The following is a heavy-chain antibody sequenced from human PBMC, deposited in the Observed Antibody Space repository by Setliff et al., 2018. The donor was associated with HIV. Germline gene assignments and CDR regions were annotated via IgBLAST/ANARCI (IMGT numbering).Heavy chain of an antibody. V-gene: IGHV3-30-3*01. Sequence: GESLKISCAASGFTFSSYAMHWVRQAPGKGLEWVAVISYDGSNKYYADSVKGRFTISRDNSKNTLSLQMNSLRVEDTAVYYCARETMYDSRGYLSHYFDYWGQGTLGTVSS. J-gene: IGHJ4*02. CDR3: ARETMYDSRGYLSHYFDY. CDR1: GFTFSSYA. D-gene: IGHD3-22*01. CDR2: ISYDGSNK.